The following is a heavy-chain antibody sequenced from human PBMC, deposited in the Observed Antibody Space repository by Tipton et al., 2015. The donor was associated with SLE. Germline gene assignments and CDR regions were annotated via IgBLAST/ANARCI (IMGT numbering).Heavy chain of an antibody. V-gene: IGHV4-61*02. CDR1: GGSISSGSYY. J-gene: IGHJ3*02. CDR2: IYTSGST. CDR3: AGEEYYYDSSGGKGAAFDI. Sequence: TLSLTCTVSGGSISSGSYYWSWIRQPAGKGLEWIGRIYTSGSTNYNPSLKSRVTISVDTSKNQFSLKLSSVTAADTAVYYCAGEEYYYDSSGGKGAAFDIWGQGTMVTVSS. D-gene: IGHD3-22*01.